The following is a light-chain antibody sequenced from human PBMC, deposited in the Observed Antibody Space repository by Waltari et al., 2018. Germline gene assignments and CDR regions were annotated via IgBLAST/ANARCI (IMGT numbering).Light chain of an antibody. V-gene: IGLV2-23*02. CDR1: TRDVGVYDL. Sequence: QSALAQPASVSGSPGRSITIPCSGSTRDVGVYDLVPWYHQKPGRAPKLIISDVPARPSGVSDRFSGSKSGNTASLTISGLLPEDEADYYCCSYAGNRIWIFGGGTKVTVL. CDR2: DVP. CDR3: CSYAGNRIWI. J-gene: IGLJ2*01.